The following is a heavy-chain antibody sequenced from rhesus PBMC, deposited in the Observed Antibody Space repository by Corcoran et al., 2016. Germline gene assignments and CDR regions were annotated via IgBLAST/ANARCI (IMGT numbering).Heavy chain of an antibody. D-gene: IGHD6-25*01. J-gene: IGHJ5-1*01. CDR1: GYTFTDYY. CDR2: NNPKTGGT. V-gene: IGHV1-138*01. CDR3: ARSSGSWNRFDV. Sequence: QVQLVQSGAEVKRPGASVKVSCKASGYTFTDYYIQWVRPAPGQGLEGMRRNNPKTGGTDYAQKCQDRVTMTRDTSTSTAYMELSGLRSEDTAVYYCARSSGSWNRFDVWGPGVLVTVSS.